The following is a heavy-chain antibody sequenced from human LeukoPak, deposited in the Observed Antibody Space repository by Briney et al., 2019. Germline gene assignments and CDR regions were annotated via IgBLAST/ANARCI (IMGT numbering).Heavy chain of an antibody. J-gene: IGHJ2*01. V-gene: IGHV4-38-2*02. D-gene: IGHD1-26*01. CDR3: ASRTAATLGWYFDL. CDR1: GYSISRGYY. Sequence: SETLSLTCTVSGYSISRGYYWGWIRQPPGAGLEWIGSIYYSGSPSYNTSLKSRVTISVDTSKNQCSLKLSSGTAADTAVYYCASRTAATLGWYFDLWGHGTLVTVSS. CDR2: IYYSGSP.